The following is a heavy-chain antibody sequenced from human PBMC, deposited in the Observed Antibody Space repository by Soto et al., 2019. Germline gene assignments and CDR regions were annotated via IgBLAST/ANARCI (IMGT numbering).Heavy chain of an antibody. Sequence: SQTLSLTCAISGDSVSSNSAAWNWIRQSPSRGLEWLGRTYYRSKWYNDYAVSVKSRITINPDTSKNQFSLQLNSVTPEGTAVYYCARVADFWSGKYYYYGMDVWGQGTTVTVSS. CDR1: GDSVSSNSAA. CDR3: ARVADFWSGKYYYYGMDV. CDR2: TYYRSKWYN. V-gene: IGHV6-1*01. D-gene: IGHD3-3*01. J-gene: IGHJ6*02.